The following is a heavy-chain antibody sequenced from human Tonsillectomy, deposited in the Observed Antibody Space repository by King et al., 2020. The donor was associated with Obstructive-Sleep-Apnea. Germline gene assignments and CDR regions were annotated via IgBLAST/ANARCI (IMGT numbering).Heavy chain of an antibody. Sequence: VQLQESGPGLVKPSQTVSLSCTVSGGSVNSGGHYWSWIRQHPGKGLEWIGVISYSGSTYYNPTLESRLTISLDTSKNQFSLKLTSVTAADTAIYYCATPARGYSGYEALDYWGQGTLVTVSS. D-gene: IGHD5-12*01. CDR3: ATPARGYSGYEALDY. V-gene: IGHV4-31*03. J-gene: IGHJ4*02. CDR1: GGSVNSGGHY. CDR2: ISYSGST.